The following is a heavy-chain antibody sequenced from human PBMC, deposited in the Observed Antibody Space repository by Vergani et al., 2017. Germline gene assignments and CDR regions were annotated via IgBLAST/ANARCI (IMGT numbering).Heavy chain of an antibody. V-gene: IGHV1-8*02. CDR2: MNPNSGNT. Sequence: QVQLVQSGAEVKKPGASVKVSCKASGYTFTSYAMHWVRQAPGQRLEWMGWMNPNSGNTGYAQKFQGRVTMTRNTSISTAYMELSSLRSEDTAVYYCARGKGVAARPYYYYMDVWGKGTTVTVSS. D-gene: IGHD6-25*01. CDR1: GYTFTSYA. CDR3: ARGKGVAARPYYYYMDV. J-gene: IGHJ6*03.